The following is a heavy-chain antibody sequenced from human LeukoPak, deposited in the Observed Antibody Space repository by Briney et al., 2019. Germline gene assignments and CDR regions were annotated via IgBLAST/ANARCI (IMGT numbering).Heavy chain of an antibody. J-gene: IGHJ3*02. Sequence: QPGRSLRLSCAASGFTFSSYGMHWVRQAPGKGLEWVAVIWYDGSNKYYADSVKGRFTISRENAKNSLYLQMNSLRAGDTAVYYCARSRTLWGAFDIWGQGTMVTVSS. CDR3: ARSRTLWGAFDI. V-gene: IGHV3-33*01. D-gene: IGHD2-21*01. CDR1: GFTFSSYG. CDR2: IWYDGSNK.